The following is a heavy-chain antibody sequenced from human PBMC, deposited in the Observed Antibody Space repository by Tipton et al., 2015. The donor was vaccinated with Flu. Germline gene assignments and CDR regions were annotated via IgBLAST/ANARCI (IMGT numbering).Heavy chain of an antibody. CDR2: INHSGRT. V-gene: IGHV4-34*01. D-gene: IGHD2-15*01. CDR3: ARVSKVVVYGMDV. Sequence: TLSLTCAVYGGSVSGHYWSWIRQPPGKGLEWIGEINHSGRTNYNPSLKSRVTISVDTSKDQFSLRLTSVTAADTAVYYCARVSKVVVYGMDVWGQGTTVTVSS. CDR1: GGSVSGHY. J-gene: IGHJ6*02.